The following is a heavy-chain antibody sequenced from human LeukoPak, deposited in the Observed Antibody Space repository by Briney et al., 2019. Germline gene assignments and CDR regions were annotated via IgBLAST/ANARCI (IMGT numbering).Heavy chain of an antibody. CDR2: ISNSGNTI. V-gene: IGHV3-48*03. J-gene: IGHJ5*02. CDR3: ARGNWFDP. Sequence: GGSLRLSCAASGFTFSTYEMNWVRQAPGKELEWVSYISNSGNTIYYVDSVKGRFTISRDNAKNSLYLQMNSLRAEDTALYSSARGNWFDPWGQGTLVTVSS. CDR1: GFTFSTYE.